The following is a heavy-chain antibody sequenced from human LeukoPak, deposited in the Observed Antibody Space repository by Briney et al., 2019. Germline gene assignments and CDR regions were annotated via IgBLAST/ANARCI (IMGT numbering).Heavy chain of an antibody. CDR2: VSGSSSHT. J-gene: IGHJ3*02. Sequence: ASVKVSCKASGYTFTTFGISWVRQAPGQGLEWMGWVSGSSSHTNYARQLQGRVIMTTDTSTTTAYMELRSLRSDDTAVYYCARDFDCTSTVCNDVFDIWGQVQWSPSLQ. V-gene: IGHV1-18*01. D-gene: IGHD2/OR15-2a*01. CDR3: ARDFDCTSTVCNDVFDI. CDR1: GYTFTTFG.